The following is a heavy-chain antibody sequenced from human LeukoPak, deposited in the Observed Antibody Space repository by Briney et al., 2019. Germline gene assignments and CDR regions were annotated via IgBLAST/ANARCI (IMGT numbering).Heavy chain of an antibody. V-gene: IGHV1-2*02. CDR2: INPNSGGT. D-gene: IGHD3-22*01. CDR3: ARVSGGKYYDSSGSQSPPVYYFDY. J-gene: IGHJ4*02. CDR1: GYTFTGYY. Sequence: GASVKVSCKASGYTFTGYYMHWVRQAPGQGLEWMGWINPNSGGTNYAQKFQGRVTMTRDTSISTAYMELSRLRSDDTAVYYCARVSGGKYYDSSGSQSPPVYYFDYWGQGTLVTVSS.